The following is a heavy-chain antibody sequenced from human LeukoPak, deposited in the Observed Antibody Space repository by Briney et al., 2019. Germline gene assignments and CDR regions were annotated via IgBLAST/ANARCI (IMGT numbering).Heavy chain of an antibody. V-gene: IGHV5-51*01. J-gene: IGHJ4*02. Sequence: GESLKISCKSSGYSFTTYWIGWVRQMPGKGLEWMGIIYPGDSDTRYSPSFQGQVTISADKSISTAYLQWSSLKASDTAMYYCARIQADYDYVWGSYRPYFDYWGQGTLVTVSS. D-gene: IGHD3-16*02. CDR3: ARIQADYDYVWGSYRPYFDY. CDR1: GYSFTTYW. CDR2: IYPGDSDT.